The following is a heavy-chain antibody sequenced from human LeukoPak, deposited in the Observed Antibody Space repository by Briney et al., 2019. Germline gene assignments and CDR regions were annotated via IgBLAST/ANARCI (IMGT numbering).Heavy chain of an antibody. V-gene: IGHV4-39*07. CDR2: IYYSGST. CDR1: GGSISSSSYY. D-gene: IGHD6-13*01. Sequence: SETLSLTCTVSGGSISSSSYYWGWIRQPPGKGLEWIGSIYYSGSTYYNPSLKSRVTISVDTSRNQFSLKLSSVTAADTAVYYCARVYYSSSYDYWYFDLWGRGTLVTVSS. CDR3: ARVYYSSSYDYWYFDL. J-gene: IGHJ2*01.